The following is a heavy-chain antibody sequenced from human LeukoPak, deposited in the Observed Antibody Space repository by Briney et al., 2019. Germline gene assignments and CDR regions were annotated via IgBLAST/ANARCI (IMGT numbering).Heavy chain of an antibody. J-gene: IGHJ4*02. Sequence: SETLSLTCTVSGGSISSYYWSWIRQPPGKGLEWIGYIYYSGSTNYNPSLKSRVTISVDTSKNQFSLKLSSVAAADTAVYYCARPIRHSGSYDTGDYWGQGTLVTVSS. CDR3: ARPIRHSGSYDTGDY. D-gene: IGHD3-10*01. CDR1: GGSISSYY. CDR2: IYYSGST. V-gene: IGHV4-59*12.